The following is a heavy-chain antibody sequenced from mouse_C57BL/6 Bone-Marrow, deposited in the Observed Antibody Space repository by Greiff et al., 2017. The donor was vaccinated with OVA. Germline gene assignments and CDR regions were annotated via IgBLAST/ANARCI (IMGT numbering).Heavy chain of an antibody. CDR3: ARERLLQYYFDY. CDR2: INPSTGGT. CDR1: GYSFTGYY. V-gene: IGHV1-42*01. Sequence: EVMLVESGPELVKPGASVKISCKASGYSFTGYYMNWVKQSPEKSLEWIGEINPSTGGTTYNQKFKAKATLTVDKSSSTAYMQLKSLTSEDSAVYYCARERLLQYYFDYWGQGTTLTVSS. J-gene: IGHJ2*01. D-gene: IGHD2-3*01.